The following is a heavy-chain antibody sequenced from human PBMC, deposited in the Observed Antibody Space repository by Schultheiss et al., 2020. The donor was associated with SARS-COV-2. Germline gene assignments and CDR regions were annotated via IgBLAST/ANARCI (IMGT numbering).Heavy chain of an antibody. V-gene: IGHV4-39*07. CDR2: IYHTGST. D-gene: IGHD2-21*01. CDR1: GGSISSGGYY. CDR3: ARVGRIGSGGDRPGALDN. J-gene: IGHJ4*02. Sequence: SETLSLTCTVSGGSISSGGYYWGWIRQPPGKGLEWIGTIYHTGSTYHNPSLKSRVAISVDTSKNQFSLKVDSVTAADTAMYFCARVGRIGSGGDRPGALDNWGQGTLVTVSS.